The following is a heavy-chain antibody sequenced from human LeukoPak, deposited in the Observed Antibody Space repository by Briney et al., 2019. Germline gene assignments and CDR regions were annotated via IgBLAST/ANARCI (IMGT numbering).Heavy chain of an antibody. CDR2: MNPNSGNT. D-gene: IGHD5-18*01. J-gene: IGHJ6*03. CDR3: ARGYSYVYYYYYMDV. V-gene: IGHV1-8*02. Sequence: GASVKVSCKASGYTFTGYYMHWVRQAPGQGLEWMGWMNPNSGNTGYAQKFQGRVTMTRNTSISTAYMELSSLRSEDTAVYYCARGYSYVYYYYYMDVWGKGTTVTISS. CDR1: GYTFTGYY.